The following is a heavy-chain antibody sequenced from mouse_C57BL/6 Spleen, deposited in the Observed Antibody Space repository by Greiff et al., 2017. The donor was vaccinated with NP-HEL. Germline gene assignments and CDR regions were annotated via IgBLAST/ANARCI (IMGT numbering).Heavy chain of an antibody. D-gene: IGHD3-2*02. J-gene: IGHJ2*01. V-gene: IGHV14-2*01. Sequence: VQLQQSGAELVKPGASVKLSCTASGFNIKDYYMPWVKQRPEQGLEWIGRIDPEDGETKYAPKFQGKATITADTSSNTGNLQISSLTAEDTAFYYCSRSQDSSGYGYWGQGTTLTVSS. CDR1: GFNIKDYY. CDR2: IDPEDGET. CDR3: SRSQDSSGYGY.